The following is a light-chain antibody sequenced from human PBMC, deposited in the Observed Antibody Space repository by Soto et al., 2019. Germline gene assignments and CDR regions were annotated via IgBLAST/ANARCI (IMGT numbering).Light chain of an antibody. V-gene: IGLV2-14*01. J-gene: IGLJ2*01. CDR2: EVS. Sequence: QSALTQPASVSGSPEQSITISCTGTSSDVGGYKYVSWYQQLPGRAPKLIISEVSNRPSGVSDRFTGSKSGNTASLTISGLQTEDEGDYYCSSYTSSRTSVVFGGGTKLTVL. CDR1: SSDVGGYKY. CDR3: SSYTSSRTSVV.